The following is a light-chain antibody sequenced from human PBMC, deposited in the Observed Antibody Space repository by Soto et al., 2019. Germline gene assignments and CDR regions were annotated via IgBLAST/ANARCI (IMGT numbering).Light chain of an antibody. CDR2: KNN. Sequence: QPVLTQPPSASGTPGQRVTISCSGSSSNIGSNFVYWYQQVPGTAPKLLIYKNNQRPSGVPDRFSGSKSGTSASLAVSGLRSEDEADYYCAAWDNSLSAWVFGGGTKLTVL. CDR1: SSNIGSNF. J-gene: IGLJ3*02. V-gene: IGLV1-47*01. CDR3: AAWDNSLSAWV.